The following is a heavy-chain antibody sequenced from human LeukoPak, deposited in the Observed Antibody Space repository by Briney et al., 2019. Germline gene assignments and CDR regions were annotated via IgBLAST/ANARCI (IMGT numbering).Heavy chain of an antibody. D-gene: IGHD3-9*01. Sequence: GGSLRLSCAASGFTFDDYAMHWVRQAPGKGLEWVSGIRWNSGSIGYADSVKGRFTISRDNAKNSLYLQMNSLRAEDTALYYCAKDRYFDWLTPFDYWGQGTLVTVSS. V-gene: IGHV3-9*01. CDR1: GFTFDDYA. J-gene: IGHJ4*02. CDR2: IRWNSGSI. CDR3: AKDRYFDWLTPFDY.